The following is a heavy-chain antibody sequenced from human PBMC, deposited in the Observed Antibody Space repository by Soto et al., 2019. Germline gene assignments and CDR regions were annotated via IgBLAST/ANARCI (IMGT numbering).Heavy chain of an antibody. J-gene: IGHJ5*02. D-gene: IGHD3-22*01. CDR2: IYYGGST. CDR3: ARDMVGGYYYDSSGYSIRENWFDP. CDR1: GGSLSSDY. Sequence: SETLSLTCTVSGGSLSSDYWSWIRQPPGKGLEWIGYIYYGGSTHSNPSLKSRVIISLDTSKNQFSLKLSSVTAADTAVYYCARDMVGGYYYDSSGYSIRENWFDPWGQGTLVTVS. V-gene: IGHV4-59*12.